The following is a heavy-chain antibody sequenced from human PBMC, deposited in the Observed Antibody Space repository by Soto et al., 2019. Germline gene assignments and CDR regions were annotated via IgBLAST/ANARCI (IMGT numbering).Heavy chain of an antibody. Sequence: PSETLSVGCAVYGGSVSGYYWSWIRQPPGKGLEWIGEINHSGSTNYNPSLKSRVTISVDTSKNQFSLKLSSVTAADTAVYYCAGHLRYFDYWGQGTLVTVSS. CDR3: AGHLRYFDY. J-gene: IGHJ4*02. CDR2: INHSGST. D-gene: IGHD3-9*01. V-gene: IGHV4-34*01. CDR1: GGSVSGYY.